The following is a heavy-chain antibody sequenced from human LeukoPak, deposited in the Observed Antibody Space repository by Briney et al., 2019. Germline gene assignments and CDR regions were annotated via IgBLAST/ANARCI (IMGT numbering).Heavy chain of an antibody. Sequence: GGSLRLSCAASGFTFSSYWISWVRQAPGKGLEWMANIKQDGSEKYYVDSVKGRFTISRDNAKNSLYLQMNSLRAEDTAVYYCARDDNFNYYGSGKGFDYWGQGTLVTVSS. CDR3: ARDDNFNYYGSGKGFDY. V-gene: IGHV3-7*01. CDR2: IKQDGSEK. J-gene: IGHJ4*02. CDR1: GFTFSSYW. D-gene: IGHD3-10*01.